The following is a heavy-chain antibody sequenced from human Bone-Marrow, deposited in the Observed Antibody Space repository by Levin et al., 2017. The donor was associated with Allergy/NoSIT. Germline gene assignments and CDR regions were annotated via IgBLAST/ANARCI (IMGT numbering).Heavy chain of an antibody. CDR2: IYYYGNT. J-gene: IGHJ6*02. V-gene: IGHV4-59*08. D-gene: IGHD3-16*01. Sequence: SETLSLTCTVSGGSISGYYWSWLRQPPGKGLEWIGYIYYYGNTDYTPSLKSRVTISLGTSKNQFSLKLSSLTAADTAVYDCARLGGGSPYYCYGLDVWGLGTTVTVSS. CDR3: ARLGGGSPYYCYGLDV. CDR1: GGSISGYY.